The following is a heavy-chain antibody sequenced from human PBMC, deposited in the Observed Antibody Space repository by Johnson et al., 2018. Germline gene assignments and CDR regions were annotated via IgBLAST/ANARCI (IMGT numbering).Heavy chain of an antibody. CDR2: INGGGRDE. V-gene: IGHV3-74*01. CDR3: ARWQHGDYPWSTFDV. Sequence: VQLQESGGGLVQPGGSLRLSCAASGFTFTSYWMHWVRQAPGKGLVWVSRINGGGRDENYADSVKGRFTISRDNPKNMVYLQMNNLRAEDTGVYYCARWQHGDYPWSTFDVWGQGTTVTVSS. D-gene: IGHD4-17*01. CDR1: GFTFTSYW. J-gene: IGHJ3*01.